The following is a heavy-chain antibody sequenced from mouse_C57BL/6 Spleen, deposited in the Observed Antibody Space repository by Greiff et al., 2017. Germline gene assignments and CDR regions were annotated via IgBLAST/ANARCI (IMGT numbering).Heavy chain of an antibody. CDR2: ISSGSSTI. J-gene: IGHJ4*01. Sequence: EVKLMESGGGLVKPGGSLKISCAASGFTFSDYGMHWVRQAPEKGLEWVAYISSGSSTIYYADTVKGRFTISRDNVKNTLFLHMTSLRSEDTAMYYCARDAMDYWGQGTSVTVSS. CDR3: ARDAMDY. CDR1: GFTFSDYG. V-gene: IGHV5-17*01.